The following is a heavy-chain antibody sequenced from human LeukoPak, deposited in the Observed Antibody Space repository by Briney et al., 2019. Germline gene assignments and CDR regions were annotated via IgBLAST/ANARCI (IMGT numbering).Heavy chain of an antibody. J-gene: IGHJ4*02. Sequence: GGSLRLSCAASGFTFSSYWMSWVRQAPGKGLEWVSILYHGGSTYYADSVKGRFSISRDTSKNTLYLQMNSLRVEDTAVYYCATRRFGELTYWGQGTLVTVSS. V-gene: IGHV3-66*01. CDR3: ATRRFGELTY. CDR1: GFTFSSYW. CDR2: LYHGGST. D-gene: IGHD3-10*01.